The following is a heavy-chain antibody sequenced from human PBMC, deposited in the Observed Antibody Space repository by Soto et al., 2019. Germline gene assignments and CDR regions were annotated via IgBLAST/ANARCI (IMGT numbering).Heavy chain of an antibody. Sequence: QVQLVQSGAEVKKPGASVKVSGKASGYTFTSYAMHWVRQAPGQRLEWMGWINAGNGNTKYSQKFQGRVTITRDTSASTAYIELSSVRSEGTAVYYCARDLGVGAASDYWGQGTLVTVSS. V-gene: IGHV1-3*01. CDR1: GYTFTSYA. CDR2: INAGNGNT. J-gene: IGHJ4*02. CDR3: ARDLGVGAASDY. D-gene: IGHD1-26*01.